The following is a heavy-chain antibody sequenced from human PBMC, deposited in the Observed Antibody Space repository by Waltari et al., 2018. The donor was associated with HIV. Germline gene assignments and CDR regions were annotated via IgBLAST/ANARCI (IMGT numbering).Heavy chain of an antibody. V-gene: IGHV3-15*01. J-gene: IGHJ4*02. Sequence: EVQLVESGGDLLKPGGCLRLSCAASGFTLNSVWMTWVRQAQGKGLEWVGRIKTKGDGGATDYAAAVKGRFTISRDDSKNTVYLQMNSLKIEDTAVYYCTSEEDYGSGSHFDYWGQGTLVTVSS. CDR3: TSEEDYGSGSHFDY. CDR2: IKTKGDGGAT. CDR1: GFTLNSVW. D-gene: IGHD3-10*01.